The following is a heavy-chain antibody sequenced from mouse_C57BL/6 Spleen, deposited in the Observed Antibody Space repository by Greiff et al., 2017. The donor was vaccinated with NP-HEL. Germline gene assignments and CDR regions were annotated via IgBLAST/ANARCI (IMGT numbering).Heavy chain of an antibody. D-gene: IGHD4-1*01. CDR1: GYTFTSYT. CDR3: ATNWDYFDY. Sequence: QVQLKQSGAELARPGASVKMSCKASGYTFTSYTMHWVKQRPGQGLEWIGYINPSSGYTKYNQKFKDKATLTADKSSSTAYMQLSSLTSEDSAVYYCATNWDYFDYWGQGTTLTVSS. J-gene: IGHJ2*01. V-gene: IGHV1-4*01. CDR2: INPSSGYT.